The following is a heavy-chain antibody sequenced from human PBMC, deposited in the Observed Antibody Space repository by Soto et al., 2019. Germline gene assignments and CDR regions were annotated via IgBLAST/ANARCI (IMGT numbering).Heavy chain of an antibody. CDR1: GCSISSAAYY. J-gene: IGHJ4*02. D-gene: IGHD2-2*02. CDR2: ISHSGST. Sequence: SETLSLTCTVSGCSISSAAYYWSWIRQHPGKGLEWIGYISHSGSTYYNPSLKSRVIISVDTSKNQFSLSLTSVTAADTAVYYCAREYTYGSNLFDCWGQGALVTVS. CDR3: AREYTYGSNLFDC. V-gene: IGHV4-31*02.